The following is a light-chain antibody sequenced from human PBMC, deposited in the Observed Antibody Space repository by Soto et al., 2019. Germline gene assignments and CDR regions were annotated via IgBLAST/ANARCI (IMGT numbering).Light chain of an antibody. CDR1: QSISGY. CDR2: AAS. V-gene: IGKV1-39*01. CDR3: RQSYTVPYT. J-gene: IGKJ2*01. Sequence: DIQMTQSPSSLSASVGDRVTITCRASQSISGYLSWYYQRPGKAPKLLISAASTLPSGVPSRFSGSGSGTDFTLTISSLQPEDSATYYCRQSYTVPYTFGQGTKLEVK.